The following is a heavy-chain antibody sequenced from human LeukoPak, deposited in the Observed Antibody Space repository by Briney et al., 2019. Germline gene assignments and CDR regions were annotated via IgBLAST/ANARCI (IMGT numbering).Heavy chain of an antibody. CDR3: ARIHCSGGSCYSLDY. V-gene: IGHV3-21*01. J-gene: IGHJ4*02. CDR2: ISSSSSYI. CDR1: GFTFSSYS. D-gene: IGHD2-15*01. Sequence: GGSLRLSCAASGFTFSSYSMNWVRQAPGKGLEWGSSISSSSSYIYYADSVKGRFTISRDNAKNSLYLQMNSLRAEDTAVYYCARIHCSGGSCYSLDYWGQGTLVTVSS.